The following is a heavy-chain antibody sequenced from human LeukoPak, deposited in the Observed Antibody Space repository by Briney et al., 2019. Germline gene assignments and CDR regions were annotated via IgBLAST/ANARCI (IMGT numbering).Heavy chain of an antibody. Sequence: GASVKVSCKASGYTLTDHYTHWVRQAPGQGLEWMGWINPNSGGTNYAQKFQGRVTMTRDTSISTAYMELNRLRSDDTAVYFCATDRLSQELLDYWGQGTLVTVSS. V-gene: IGHV1-2*02. CDR3: ATDRLSQELLDY. CDR1: GYTLTDHY. D-gene: IGHD2-15*01. J-gene: IGHJ4*02. CDR2: INPNSGGT.